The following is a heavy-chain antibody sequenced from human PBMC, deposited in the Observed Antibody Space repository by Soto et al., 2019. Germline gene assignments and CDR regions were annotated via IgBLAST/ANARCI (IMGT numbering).Heavy chain of an antibody. D-gene: IGHD3-3*01. J-gene: IGHJ4*02. Sequence: PGESLKISCKGSGYNFAGYWIAWVRQMPGKGLELMGIIYPSDSDTRYRPSFHGQVTISADKSISSAYLQWSSPRASDTAMYYCARGGVSTRTFDYWGQGTPVTVSS. V-gene: IGHV5-51*01. CDR2: IYPSDSDT. CDR1: GYNFAGYW. CDR3: ARGGVSTRTFDY.